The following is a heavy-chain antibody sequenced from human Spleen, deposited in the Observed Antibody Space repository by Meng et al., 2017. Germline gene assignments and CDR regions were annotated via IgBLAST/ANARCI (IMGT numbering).Heavy chain of an antibody. V-gene: IGHV3-15*01. CDR1: GFTFSNAW. J-gene: IGHJ3*02. CDR2: IKSKTDGETT. D-gene: IGHD4-23*01. Sequence: GGSLRLSCAASGFTFSNAWMSWVRQAPGKGLEWVGRIKSKTDGETTDYGAPVKGRFTISRDDSKNTLYLQMNSLKTEDTAVYYCTTDSSGGNPVGGGDDAFDIWGQGTMVTVSS. CDR3: TTDSSGGNPVGGGDDAFDI.